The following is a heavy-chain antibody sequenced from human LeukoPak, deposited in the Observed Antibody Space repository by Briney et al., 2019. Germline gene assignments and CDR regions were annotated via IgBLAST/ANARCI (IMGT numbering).Heavy chain of an antibody. V-gene: IGHV1-2*02. CDR3: ARATYYSDSSGYHSLSYFDY. D-gene: IGHD3-22*01. J-gene: IGHJ4*02. CDR1: GYTFTGYY. CDR2: INPNSGGT. Sequence: ASVKVSCKASGYTFTGYYMHWVRQAPGQGLEWMGWINPNSGGTNYAQKFQGRVTMTRDTSTSTAYMELRSLRSDDTAVYYCARATYYSDSSGYHSLSYFDYWGQGTLVTVSS.